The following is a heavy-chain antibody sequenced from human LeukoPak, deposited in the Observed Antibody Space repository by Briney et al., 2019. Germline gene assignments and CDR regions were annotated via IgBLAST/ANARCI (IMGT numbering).Heavy chain of an antibody. D-gene: IGHD6-19*01. Sequence: PSETLSLTCTVSGGSISSSSYYWGWISQPPGKGLEWIGSIYYSGSTYYNPSLKSRVTISVDTSKNQFSLKLSSVTAADTAVYYCAREEGQQWLVNYWGQGTLVTVSS. J-gene: IGHJ4*02. CDR2: IYYSGST. CDR3: AREEGQQWLVNY. CDR1: GGSISSSSYY. V-gene: IGHV4-39*02.